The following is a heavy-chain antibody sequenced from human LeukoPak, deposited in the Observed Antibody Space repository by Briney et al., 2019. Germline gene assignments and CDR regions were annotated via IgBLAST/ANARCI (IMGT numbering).Heavy chain of an antibody. CDR3: ARDKPVGGGDIVVVVAATQGDY. J-gene: IGHJ4*02. CDR2: IEVGGAMT. Sequence: SGGSLRLSCAASGFTFSSYAMTWLRRAPGKGLEWVSTIEVGGAMTHYADSVKGRFTISRDTSKNTLYLQMSSLRVEDTAVYHCARDKPVGGGDIVVVVAATQGDYWGQGTLVTVSS. V-gene: IGHV3-23*01. CDR1: GFTFSSYA. D-gene: IGHD2-15*01.